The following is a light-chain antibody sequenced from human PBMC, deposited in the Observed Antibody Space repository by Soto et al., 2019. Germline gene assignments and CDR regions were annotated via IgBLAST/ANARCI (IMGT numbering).Light chain of an antibody. Sequence: QSALTQPASVSGSPGQSITTSCTGTSSDVGSYNYVSWYQQHPGKAPKLIIYEVSDRPSGISSRFSGSKSGNTASLTISGLQTEDEADYYCSSYTSSSTLFGTGTKVTVL. V-gene: IGLV2-14*01. CDR2: EVS. J-gene: IGLJ1*01. CDR1: SSDVGSYNY. CDR3: SSYTSSSTL.